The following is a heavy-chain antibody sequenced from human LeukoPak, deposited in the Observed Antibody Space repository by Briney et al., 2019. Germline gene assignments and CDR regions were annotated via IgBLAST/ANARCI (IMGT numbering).Heavy chain of an antibody. CDR2: IRYDGNNE. Sequence: GGSLRLSCAASGFTFSSYGMHWVRQAPGKGLEWVAFIRYDGNNEYYADSVKGRFTISRDNSKNTLYLQMNSLRGEDTAVYYCAKDYYAFDIWGQGTVVTVSS. J-gene: IGHJ3*02. CDR3: AKDYYAFDI. CDR1: GFTFSSYG. D-gene: IGHD1-26*01. V-gene: IGHV3-30*02.